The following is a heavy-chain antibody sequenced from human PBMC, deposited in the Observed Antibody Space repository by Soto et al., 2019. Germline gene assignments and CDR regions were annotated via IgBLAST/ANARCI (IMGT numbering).Heavy chain of an antibody. CDR1: GGTFSSYA. D-gene: IGHD3-22*01. CDR3: ARGFYDSSGYYYANQH. Sequence: GASVKVSCKASGGTFSSYAISWVRQAPGQGLEWMGGIIPIFGTANYAQKFQGRVTITADESTSTAYMELSSLRSEDTAVYYCARGFYDSSGYYYANQHWGQGTLVTVSS. CDR2: IIPIFGTA. V-gene: IGHV1-69*13. J-gene: IGHJ1*01.